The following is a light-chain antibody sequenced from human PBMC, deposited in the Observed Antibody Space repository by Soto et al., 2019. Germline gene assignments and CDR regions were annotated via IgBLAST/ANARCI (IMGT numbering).Light chain of an antibody. V-gene: IGLV2-14*03. CDR2: DVS. CDR1: SSDIGAYNY. J-gene: IGLJ1*01. Sequence: QSVLTQPASVSGSPGQSITISCTGTSSDIGAYNYDSWYQQHHPGEAPKLIIYDVSHRPPGVSNRFSGSKSGNTASLTISGLQTEDEADYYCSSYTSATTYVFGTGTKVPVL. CDR3: SSYTSATTYV.